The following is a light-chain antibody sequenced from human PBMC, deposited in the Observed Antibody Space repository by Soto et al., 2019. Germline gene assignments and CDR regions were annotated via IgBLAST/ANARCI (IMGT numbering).Light chain of an antibody. CDR2: GAS. J-gene: IGKJ1*01. Sequence: EIVITQSPATLSVSPGERATLSCRASQSVSSNLAWYQQKPGQAPGLLIYGASTRATGIPARFSGSGFGTEFALTISSLQSEDFAVYYCQQYNDWPGTFGQGTKVEIK. CDR1: QSVSSN. CDR3: QQYNDWPGT. V-gene: IGKV3-15*01.